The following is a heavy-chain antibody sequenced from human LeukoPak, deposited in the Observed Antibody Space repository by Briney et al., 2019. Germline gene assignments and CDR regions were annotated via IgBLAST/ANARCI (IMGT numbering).Heavy chain of an antibody. CDR3: AKDVTPYY. CDR1: GFTFSSYG. V-gene: IGHV3-30*18. Sequence: PGGSLRLSCAAAGFTFSSYGMHWVRQAPGKGLEWVAVISYDGSNKYYADSVEGRFTISRDNSKNTLYLQMNSLRAEDTAVYYCAKDVTPYYWGQGTLVTVSS. CDR2: ISYDGSNK. D-gene: IGHD2-21*02. J-gene: IGHJ4*02.